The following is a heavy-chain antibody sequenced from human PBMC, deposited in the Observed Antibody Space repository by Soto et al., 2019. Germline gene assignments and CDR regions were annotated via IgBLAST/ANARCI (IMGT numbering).Heavy chain of an antibody. V-gene: IGHV3-21*01. CDR3: ASNDILTGYDN. Sequence: GGSLRLSCAASGFTFSSYSMNWVRQAPGKGLEWVSSISSSSSYIYYADSVKGRFTISRDNAKNSLYLQMNSLRAEDTAVYYCASNDILTGYDNWGQGTLVTVSS. CDR1: GFTFSSYS. J-gene: IGHJ4*02. D-gene: IGHD3-9*01. CDR2: ISSSSSYI.